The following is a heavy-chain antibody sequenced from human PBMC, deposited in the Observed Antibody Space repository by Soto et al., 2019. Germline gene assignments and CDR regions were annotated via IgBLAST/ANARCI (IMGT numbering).Heavy chain of an antibody. Sequence: SETLSLTCTVSGDSFTIDSYYWAWIRQPPGKGLEWLGTISHSGTTFHNPSLKSRLTMSVDTSKNQFSLNLSSVTAADTALYYCARHSDKYVSSWYGLGYWGQGTLVTVSS. V-gene: IGHV4-39*01. CDR1: GDSFTIDSYY. CDR3: ARHSDKYVSSWYGLGY. D-gene: IGHD6-13*01. CDR2: ISHSGTT. J-gene: IGHJ4*02.